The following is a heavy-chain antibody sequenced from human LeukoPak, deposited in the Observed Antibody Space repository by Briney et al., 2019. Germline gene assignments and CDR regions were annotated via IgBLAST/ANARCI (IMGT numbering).Heavy chain of an antibody. CDR2: ISSYEGST. CDR3: VKDLYSYSFDY. J-gene: IGHJ4*02. CDR1: GFTFRNYG. Sequence: GGSLRLSCSASGFTFRNYGMHWVRQAPGKGLEYVSTISSYEGSTYYADLVKGRFTISRGNSKNTLYLQMSSLRAEDTAVYYCVKDLYSYSFDYWGQGTLVTVSS. D-gene: IGHD2-8*01. V-gene: IGHV3-64D*09.